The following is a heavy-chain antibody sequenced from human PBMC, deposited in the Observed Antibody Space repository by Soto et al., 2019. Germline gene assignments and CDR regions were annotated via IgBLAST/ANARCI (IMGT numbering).Heavy chain of an antibody. Sequence: EVQLVESGGGLVKPGGSLRLSCAASGFTLSSYSMNWVRQAPGRGLEWVSFISSGSTYVYYADSLKGRFTISRDNAKNSLYLQINSLRAEDTAVYYCAREGGSSSWNNWFDPWGQGTLVTVSS. J-gene: IGHJ5*02. CDR1: GFTLSSYS. CDR3: AREGGSSSWNNWFDP. CDR2: ISSGSTYV. D-gene: IGHD6-13*01. V-gene: IGHV3-21*01.